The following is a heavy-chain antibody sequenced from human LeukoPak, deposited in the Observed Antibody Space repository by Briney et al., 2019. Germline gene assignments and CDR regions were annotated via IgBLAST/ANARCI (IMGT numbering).Heavy chain of an antibody. CDR1: GYTFTSYG. Sequence: ASGKVSCKASGYTFTSYGISWVRQAPGQGLEWMGWISAYNGNTNYAQKLQGRVTMTTDTSTSTAYMELRSLRSDDTAVYYCARDTAVVAATPYPFDYWGQGTLVTVSS. CDR3: ARDTAVVAATPYPFDY. CDR2: ISAYNGNT. D-gene: IGHD2-15*01. J-gene: IGHJ4*02. V-gene: IGHV1-18*01.